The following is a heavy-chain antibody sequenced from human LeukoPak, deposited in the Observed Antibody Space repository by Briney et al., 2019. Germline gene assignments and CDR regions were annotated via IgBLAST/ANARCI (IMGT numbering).Heavy chain of an antibody. CDR2: IWYDGTNK. J-gene: IGHJ6*02. CDR1: GFSFSSYG. V-gene: IGHV3-33*01. D-gene: IGHD2/OR15-2a*01. CDR3: ARVYSNSPEYGMDV. Sequence: GGSLRLSCAASGFSFSSYGVHWVRQAAGEGLEWVAVIWYDGTNKYYADSVKGRFTISRDNSKNTLYLQMNSLRAEDTAVYYCARVYSNSPEYGMDVWGQGTTVTVSS.